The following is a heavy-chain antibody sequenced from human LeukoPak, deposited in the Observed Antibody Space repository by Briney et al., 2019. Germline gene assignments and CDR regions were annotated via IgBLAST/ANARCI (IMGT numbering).Heavy chain of an antibody. CDR2: ISGSGGST. D-gene: IGHD3-10*01. CDR1: GFTFSSYA. CDR3: AKVGIGSGGYSQANYFDY. J-gene: IGHJ4*02. Sequence: GGSLRLSCAASGFTFSSYAMSWVRQAPGKGLEWVSAISGSGGSTYYADSVKGRFTISRDNSKNTLYLQMNSLRAEDTAVYYCAKVGIGSGGYSQANYFDYWGQGTLVTVSS. V-gene: IGHV3-23*01.